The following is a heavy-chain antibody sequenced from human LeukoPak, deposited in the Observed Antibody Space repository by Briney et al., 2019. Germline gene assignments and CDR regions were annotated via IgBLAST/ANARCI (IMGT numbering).Heavy chain of an antibody. J-gene: IGHJ4*02. D-gene: IGHD7-27*01. CDR3: ARTGASFDY. CDR2: MNPNSGNT. V-gene: IGHV1-8*01. Sequence: ASVKVSCKAYEYTFTSYDINCVRQDTGQGLEWMGWMNPNSGNTGYAQKFQGRVTMTTDTSTSTAYMELRSLRSDDTAVYYCARTGASFDYWGQGTLVTVSS. CDR1: EYTFTSYD.